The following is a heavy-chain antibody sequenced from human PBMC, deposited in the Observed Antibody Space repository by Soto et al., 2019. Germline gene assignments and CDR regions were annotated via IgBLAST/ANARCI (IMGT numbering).Heavy chain of an antibody. CDR1: GGSVRSINW. J-gene: IGHJ6*02. D-gene: IGHD2-15*01. Sequence: PSETLSLTCAVSGGSVRSINWWFWVRQPPGKGLEWIGEIHHRESTNLNPSLKSRVTISVDRSKNEFSLKVKSVTAADTAVYYCGCRVEDISYDYYGMDVWGQGTTVTVSS. V-gene: IGHV4-4*02. CDR3: GCRVEDISYDYYGMDV. CDR2: IHHREST.